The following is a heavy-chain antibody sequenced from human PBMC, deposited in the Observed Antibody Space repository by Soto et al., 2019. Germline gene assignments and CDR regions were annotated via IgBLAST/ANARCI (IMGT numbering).Heavy chain of an antibody. CDR1: GFTFSSYS. CDR2: ISSSSSYI. D-gene: IGHD1-7*01. V-gene: IGHV3-21*01. CDR3: ARDRPYNWNYPKYSDKLEVPTFDY. J-gene: IGHJ4*02. Sequence: GGSLRLSCAASGFTFSSYSMNWVRQAPGKGLEWVSSISSSSSYIYYADSVKGRFTISRDNAKNSLYLQMNSLRAEDTAVYYCARDRPYNWNYPKYSDKLEVPTFDYWGQGTLVTVAS.